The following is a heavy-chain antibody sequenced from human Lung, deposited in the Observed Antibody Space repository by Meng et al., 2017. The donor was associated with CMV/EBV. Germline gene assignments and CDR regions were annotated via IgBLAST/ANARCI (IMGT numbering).Heavy chain of an antibody. CDR1: GGSSSSTNYY. D-gene: IGHD3-10*01. Sequence: LXCNVSGGSSSSTNYYWGWIRQSPGKGLEWIGTIYYSGRTYYNPSLKSRITISADTSKNQFSLKLSSVTAADTAVYYCARGQRYYYGSGRWDRAWYYYGTDVWXQGTTVTVSS. CDR3: ARGQRYYYGSGRWDRAWYYYGTDV. J-gene: IGHJ6*02. CDR2: IYYSGRT. V-gene: IGHV4-39*01.